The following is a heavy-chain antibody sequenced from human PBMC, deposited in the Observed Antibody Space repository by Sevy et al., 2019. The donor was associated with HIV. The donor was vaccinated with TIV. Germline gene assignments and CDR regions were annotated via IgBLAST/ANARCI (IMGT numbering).Heavy chain of an antibody. J-gene: IGHJ4*02. CDR3: ARGHFWSGYWYYLDY. Sequence: GGSLRLSCVASGFTFSSYAMHWVRQAPGKGLEYVSGISSSGGSTYYANSLKGRFTTSRDNSKNTLYLQMGSLRPEDMAVYYCARGHFWSGYWYYLDYWGQGTLVTVSS. D-gene: IGHD3-3*02. CDR1: GFTFSSYA. V-gene: IGHV3-64*01. CDR2: ISSSGGST.